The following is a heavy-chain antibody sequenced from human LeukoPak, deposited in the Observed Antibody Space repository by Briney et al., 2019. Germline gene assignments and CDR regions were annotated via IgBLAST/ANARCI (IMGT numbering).Heavy chain of an antibody. J-gene: IGHJ4*02. CDR1: GFTFGGYG. D-gene: IGHD1-14*01. CDR2: IAYDGSRA. CDR3: TRYNNDHFDY. Sequence: GGSLRLSCAGPGFTFGGYGMHWFRQTPGKGLEWVAVIAYDGSRAFYADSVKGRFTISRDNSKNTMSVQMDDLRAEDTAVYYCTRYNNDHFDYWGQGTLVTVSS. V-gene: IGHV3-33*01.